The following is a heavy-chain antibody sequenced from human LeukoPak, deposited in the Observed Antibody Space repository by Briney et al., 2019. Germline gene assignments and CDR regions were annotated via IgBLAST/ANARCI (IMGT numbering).Heavy chain of an antibody. D-gene: IGHD6-13*01. V-gene: IGHV3-30*03. J-gene: IGHJ4*02. Sequence: PGRSLRLSCAASGFSFSSYDMHWGRQAPGKGLEWVAIISFDGSNEYYADSVKGRFTISRDNSKNTLFLQMGSLRAEDTAFYYCARGYSSSWIPYFDSWGQGTLVTVSS. CDR1: GFSFSSYD. CDR3: ARGYSSSWIPYFDS. CDR2: ISFDGSNE.